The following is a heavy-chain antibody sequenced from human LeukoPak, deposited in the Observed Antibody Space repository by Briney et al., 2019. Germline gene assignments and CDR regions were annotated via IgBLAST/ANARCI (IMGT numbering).Heavy chain of an antibody. Sequence: PGGSLRLSCAASGFTFSSYAMSWVRQAPGKGLERVSAISGSGGNTYYADSVKGRFTISRDNSQNTLYLQMNSLRAEDTAVYYCAKQRSEVVVAATNYWGQGTLVTVSS. CDR3: AKQRSEVVVAATNY. V-gene: IGHV3-23*01. D-gene: IGHD2-15*01. CDR2: ISGSGGNT. CDR1: GFTFSSYA. J-gene: IGHJ4*02.